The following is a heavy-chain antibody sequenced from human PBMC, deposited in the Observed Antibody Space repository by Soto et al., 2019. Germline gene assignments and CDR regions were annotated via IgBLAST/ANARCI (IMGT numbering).Heavy chain of an antibody. CDR1: GGSISSFNYF. J-gene: IGHJ5*02. CDR2: LYYSGNT. Sequence: QLQLQESGPGLVKPSETLSLTCTVSGGSISSFNYFWGWIRQPPGKGLEWIGSLYYSGNTSYNPSLQSRVTISVDTSKKQCTLTLRSVTAADTAVYYCARGGGSTFNGFDPWGQGTLVTVSP. V-gene: IGHV4-39*01. CDR3: ARGGGSTFNGFDP. D-gene: IGHD2-15*01.